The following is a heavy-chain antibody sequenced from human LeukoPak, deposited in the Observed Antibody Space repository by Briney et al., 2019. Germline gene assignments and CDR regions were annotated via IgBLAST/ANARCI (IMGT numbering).Heavy chain of an antibody. CDR3: ARGSFYSDSSTYYALWL. CDR1: GYTFTSYD. Sequence: ASVKVSCKASGYTFTSYDINWVRQATGQGLEWMGWMNPNSGNTGYAQKFQGRVTMTRNTSISIAYMELSSLRSEDTAVYYCARGSFYSDSSTYYALWLWGQGTLVTVSS. V-gene: IGHV1-8*01. D-gene: IGHD3-22*01. J-gene: IGHJ4*02. CDR2: MNPNSGNT.